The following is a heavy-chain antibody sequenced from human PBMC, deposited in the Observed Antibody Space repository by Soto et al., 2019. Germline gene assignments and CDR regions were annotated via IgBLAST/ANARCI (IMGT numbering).Heavy chain of an antibody. CDR2: IYYSGST. CDR3: ARHQATVNDAFDI. CDR1: GGSISSSSYY. J-gene: IGHJ3*02. Sequence: SETLSLTCTVSGGSISSSSYYWGWIRQPPGKGLEWIGSIYYSGSTYYNPSLKSRVTISVDTSKNQFSLKLSSVTAADTAVYYCARHQATVNDAFDIWGQGTMVTVSS. V-gene: IGHV4-39*01. D-gene: IGHD4-17*01.